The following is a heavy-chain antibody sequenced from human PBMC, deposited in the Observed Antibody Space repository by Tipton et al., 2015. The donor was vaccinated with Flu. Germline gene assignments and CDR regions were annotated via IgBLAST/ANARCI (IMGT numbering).Heavy chain of an antibody. CDR1: GITLSDFW. J-gene: IGHJ4*02. CDR2: IKQDGSEK. Sequence: SLRLSCEASGITLSDFWMNWVRQAPGKGLEWVAIIKQDGSEKYYVDSVKGRFTISRDNAKNSLYLQMNNVRVEDTAVYYCVGGWGRQPDHWGQGTLVTVSS. CDR3: VGGWGRQPDH. D-gene: IGHD3-16*01. V-gene: IGHV3-7*04.